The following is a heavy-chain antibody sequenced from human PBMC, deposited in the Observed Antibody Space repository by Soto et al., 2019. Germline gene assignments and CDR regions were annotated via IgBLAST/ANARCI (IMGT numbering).Heavy chain of an antibody. CDR2: IYYSGST. CDR1: GGSISSGGYY. J-gene: IGHJ6*02. CDR3: ARDPYDSSFLGSFGMDV. V-gene: IGHV4-31*03. Sequence: SETLSLTCTVSGGSISSGGYYWSWIRQHPGKGLEWIGYIYYSGSTYYNPSLKSRVTISVDTSKNQFSLKLSSVTAADTAVYYCARDPYDSSFLGSFGMDVWGQGTTVTVSS. D-gene: IGHD3-22*01.